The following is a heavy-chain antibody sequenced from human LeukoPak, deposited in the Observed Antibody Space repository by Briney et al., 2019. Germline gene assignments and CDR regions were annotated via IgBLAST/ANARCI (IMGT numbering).Heavy chain of an antibody. J-gene: IGHJ6*02. CDR1: GYTFTSYG. V-gene: IGHV1-18*01. D-gene: IGHD3-22*01. CDR2: ISAYNGNT. Sequence: AASVKVSCKASGYTFTSYGISWVRQAPGQGLEWMGWISAYNGNTNYAQTLQGRVTMTTDTSTSTAYMELRSLRSDETAVYYCARDPGPIVVVITDYYYYGMDVWGQGTTVTVSS. CDR3: ARDPGPIVVVITDYYYYGMDV.